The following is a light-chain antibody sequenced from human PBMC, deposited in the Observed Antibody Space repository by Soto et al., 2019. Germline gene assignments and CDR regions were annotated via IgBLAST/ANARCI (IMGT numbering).Light chain of an antibody. Sequence: EIVLTQSPGTLSLSPGERATLSCRASQSVSSSYLAWYQQKPGQAPRLLIYGASSRATGIPDRFSGSGSGTDFTLTISRLGPEDFAVYYCQQYGSSPLTFGGGTKVELQ. CDR3: QQYGSSPLT. CDR1: QSVSSSY. J-gene: IGKJ4*01. CDR2: GAS. V-gene: IGKV3-20*01.